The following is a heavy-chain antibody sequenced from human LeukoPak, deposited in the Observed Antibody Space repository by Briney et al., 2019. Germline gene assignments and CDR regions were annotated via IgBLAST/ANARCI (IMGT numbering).Heavy chain of an antibody. CDR3: ARVGHSSGFDY. D-gene: IGHD3-22*01. V-gene: IGHV4-30-4*07. CDR2: IYYSGST. Sequence: PSETLSLTCTVSGGSISSGGYSWSWIRQPPGKGLEWIGYIYYSGSTYYNPSLKSRVTISVDTSKNQFSLKLSSVTAADTAVYYCARVGHSSGFDYWGQGTLVTVSS. J-gene: IGHJ4*02. CDR1: GGSISSGGYS.